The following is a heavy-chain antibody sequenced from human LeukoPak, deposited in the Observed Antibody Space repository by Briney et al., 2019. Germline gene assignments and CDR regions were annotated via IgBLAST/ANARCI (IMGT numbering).Heavy chain of an antibody. J-gene: IGHJ4*02. CDR1: GFNFSRNG. V-gene: IGHV3-30*02. Sequence: TGGSLRLSCAASGFNFSRNGMHWVRQAPGQGLEWVAFIRFDGTNKFYGASVRGRFIISRDNSKNTLYLQMNSLRAEGTAVYYCVRDFDDVNGDYYYIPEYWGRGMLVAVSS. CDR3: VRDFDDVNGDYYYIPEY. D-gene: IGHD3-22*01. CDR2: IRFDGTNK.